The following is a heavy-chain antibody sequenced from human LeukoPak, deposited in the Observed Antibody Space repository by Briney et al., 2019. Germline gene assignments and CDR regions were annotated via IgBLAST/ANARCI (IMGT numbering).Heavy chain of an antibody. CDR3: ARGGAYCGGDCYSP. CDR2: IYYSGST. Sequence: SETLSLTCTVSGGSISSYYWSWIRQPPGKGLEWIGYIYYSGSTNYNPSLKSRVTISVDTSKNQFSLKLSSVTAADTAVYYCARGGAYCGGDCYSPWGQGTLVTVSS. V-gene: IGHV4-59*01. D-gene: IGHD2-21*02. CDR1: GGSISSYY. J-gene: IGHJ4*02.